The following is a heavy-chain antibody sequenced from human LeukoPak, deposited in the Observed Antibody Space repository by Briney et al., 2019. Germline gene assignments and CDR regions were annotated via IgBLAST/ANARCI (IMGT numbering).Heavy chain of an antibody. CDR3: ARVGSSGWYYFDY. D-gene: IGHD6-19*01. CDR2: IYTSGST. Sequence: SETLSLTCAVSGGSISIYYWSWIRQPAGKGLEWIGRIYTSGSTNYNPSLKSRVTMSVDTSKNQFSLKLGSVTAADTAVYYCARVGSSGWYYFDYWGQGTLVTVSS. V-gene: IGHV4-4*07. J-gene: IGHJ4*02. CDR1: GGSISIYY.